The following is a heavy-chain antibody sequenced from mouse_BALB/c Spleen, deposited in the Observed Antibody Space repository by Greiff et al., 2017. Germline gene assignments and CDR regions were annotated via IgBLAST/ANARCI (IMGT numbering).Heavy chain of an antibody. Sequence: EVKLMESGGGLVKPGGSLKLSCAASGFTFSDYYMYWVRQTPEKRLEWVATISDGGSYTYYPDSVKGRFTISRDNAKNNLYLQMSSLKSEDTAMYYCAREGVRRTGYYYAMDYWGQGTSVTVSS. V-gene: IGHV5-4*02. CDR2: ISDGGSYT. J-gene: IGHJ4*01. CDR1: GFTFSDYY. D-gene: IGHD2-14*01. CDR3: AREGVRRTGYYYAMDY.